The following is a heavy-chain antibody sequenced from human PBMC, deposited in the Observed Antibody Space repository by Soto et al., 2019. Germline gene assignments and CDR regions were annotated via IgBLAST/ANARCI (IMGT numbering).Heavy chain of an antibody. J-gene: IGHJ4*02. Sequence: GESLKISCKGSGYSFTSYWIGWVRQMPGKGLEWMGIIYPGDSDTRYSPSFQGQVTISADKSISTAYLQWSSLKASDTAMYYCERITRAYGNSFGLIDYWGQGTLVTVSS. V-gene: IGHV5-51*01. CDR2: IYPGDSDT. CDR1: GYSFTSYW. CDR3: ERITRAYGNSFGLIDY. D-gene: IGHD3-10*01.